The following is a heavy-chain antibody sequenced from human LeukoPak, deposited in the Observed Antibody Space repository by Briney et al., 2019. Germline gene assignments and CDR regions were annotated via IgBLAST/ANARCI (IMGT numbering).Heavy chain of an antibody. CDR2: ISSSSSYI. CDR3: ARGRGYSYGYYFDY. D-gene: IGHD5-18*01. Sequence: AGGSLRLSCAASGFTFSSYSMNWVRQAPGKGLEWVSSISSSSSYIYYADSVKGRFTISRDNAKNSLYLQMNSLRAEDTAVYYCARGRGYSYGYYFDYWGQGTLVTVSS. J-gene: IGHJ4*02. CDR1: GFTFSSYS. V-gene: IGHV3-21*01.